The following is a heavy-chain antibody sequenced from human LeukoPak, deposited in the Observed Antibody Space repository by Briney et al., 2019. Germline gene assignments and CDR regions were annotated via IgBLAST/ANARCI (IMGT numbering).Heavy chain of an antibody. CDR1: GRSISSSNYY. CDR2: IYYSEST. D-gene: IGHD6-13*01. CDR3: ARAWVGSSHFYFYYYMDV. J-gene: IGHJ6*03. V-gene: IGHV4-39*07. Sequence: SDPLSLTCTVSGRSISSSNYYWGWIPQPPGKGLEWIGSIYYSESTHYNPSLKSRVTITVDTSKNQFSLKLSSVTAADTAVYYCARAWVGSSHFYFYYYMDVWGKGTTVTVSS.